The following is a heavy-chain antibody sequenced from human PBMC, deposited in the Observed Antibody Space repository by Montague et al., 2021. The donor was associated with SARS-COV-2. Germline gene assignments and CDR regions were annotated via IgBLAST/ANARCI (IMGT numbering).Heavy chain of an antibody. J-gene: IGHJ4*02. CDR1: GDSISSSSYN. Sequence: SETLSLTCTVSGDSISSSSYNWGWIRQPPGKGLEWIGSVHYNGRTXYNPSLKSRVTIYVDTSKNQISLRLSSATAADTAVYYSTRHVHMTWPEPSPGFDYWGQGTLVTVSS. V-gene: IGHV4-39*01. CDR2: VHYNGRT. D-gene: IGHD1-1*01. CDR3: TRHVHMTWPEPSPGFDY.